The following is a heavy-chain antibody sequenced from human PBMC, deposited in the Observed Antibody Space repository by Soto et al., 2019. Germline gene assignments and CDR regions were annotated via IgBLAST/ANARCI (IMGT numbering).Heavy chain of an antibody. D-gene: IGHD2-15*01. V-gene: IGHV3-74*01. J-gene: IGHJ5*02. CDR3: AREPDPGRNWLDP. Sequence: VGSLRLSCAASGFTISTYWMHWVRQAPGKGLVWVSRIKSDGSVTNYADSVEGRFTISRDNAKNTVYLQMNNLRAEDTAMYYCAREPDPGRNWLDPWGKGTMVTVPS. CDR2: IKSDGSVT. CDR1: GFTISTYW.